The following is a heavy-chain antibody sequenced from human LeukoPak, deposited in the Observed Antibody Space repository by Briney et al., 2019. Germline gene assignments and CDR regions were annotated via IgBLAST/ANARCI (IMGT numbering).Heavy chain of an antibody. Sequence: PVGSLRLSCAASGFTFSSYWMSWVRHAPGKGLEWVAHIKQDGSEKYYVDSVKGRFTISRDNAKNSMYLQMNSLRAEDTAVYYCARGPLGYCSGGSCDQPFDYWGQGTLVTVSS. CDR3: ARGPLGYCSGGSCDQPFDY. D-gene: IGHD2-15*01. CDR2: IKQDGSEK. J-gene: IGHJ4*02. CDR1: GFTFSSYW. V-gene: IGHV3-7*01.